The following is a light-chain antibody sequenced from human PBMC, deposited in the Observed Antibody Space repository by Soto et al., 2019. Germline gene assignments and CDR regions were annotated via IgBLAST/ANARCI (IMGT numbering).Light chain of an antibody. CDR3: QQHHEYAAWT. J-gene: IGKJ1*01. Sequence: DIQMTQSPSTLSASVGDRVTITCRASQRVSIWLAWYQQKPGKAPNLLIYKASSLQSGVPSRFSGSRSGTEFTLTISGLQPEDSATYYCQQHHEYAAWTFGQGTKVEIK. V-gene: IGKV1-5*03. CDR2: KAS. CDR1: QRVSIW.